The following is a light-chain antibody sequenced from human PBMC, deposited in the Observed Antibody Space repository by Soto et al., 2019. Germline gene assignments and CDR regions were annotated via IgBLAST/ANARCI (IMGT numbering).Light chain of an antibody. J-gene: IGKJ2*01. CDR2: KAS. CDR1: QSISSW. CDR3: QQYKSYFT. V-gene: IGKV1-5*03. Sequence: DLQMTQSPSTLSASVGDRVTITCRASQSISSWLAWYQQKPGKAPKLLIYKASTLESGVPLRFSGSGSGTEFTLTISSLQPDDFATYYCQQYKSYFTFGQGTKLEIK.